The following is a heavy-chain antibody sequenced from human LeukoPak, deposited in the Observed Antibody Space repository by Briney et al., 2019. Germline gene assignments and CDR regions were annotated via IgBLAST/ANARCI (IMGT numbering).Heavy chain of an antibody. CDR2: ISYDGSNK. D-gene: IGHD2-15*01. Sequence: GGSLRLSCAASGFTFSSHAMHWVRQAPGKGLEWVAVISYDGSNKYYADSVQGRFTISRDNSKSTLCLQMNSLRAEDTAVYYCAKQLGYCSDGSCYFPYWGQGTLVTVSS. CDR1: GFTFSSHA. J-gene: IGHJ4*02. CDR3: AKQLGYCSDGSCYFPY. V-gene: IGHV3-30*04.